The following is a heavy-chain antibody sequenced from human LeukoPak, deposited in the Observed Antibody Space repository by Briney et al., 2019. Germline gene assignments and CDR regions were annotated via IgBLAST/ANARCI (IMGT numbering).Heavy chain of an antibody. CDR3: ARDRHWFDP. Sequence: PSETLSLTCAVYGGSFSGYYWSWIRQPPGKGLEWIGEINHSGSTNYNPSLKSRVTISVGTSKNQFSLKLSSVTAADTAVYYCARDRHWFDPWGQGTLVTVPS. V-gene: IGHV4-34*01. CDR2: INHSGST. J-gene: IGHJ5*02. CDR1: GGSFSGYY.